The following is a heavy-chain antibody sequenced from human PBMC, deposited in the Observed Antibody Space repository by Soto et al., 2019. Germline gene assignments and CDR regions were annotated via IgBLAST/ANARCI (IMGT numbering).Heavy chain of an antibody. Sequence: SETLSLTCTVSGGSISSYYWSWIRQPPGKGLEWIGYIYYSGSTNYNPSLKSRVTISVDTSKNQFSLKLSSVTAADTAVYYCARHYCSSTSCLYYFDYWGQGTLVTVSS. J-gene: IGHJ4*02. CDR3: ARHYCSSTSCLYYFDY. CDR2: IYYSGST. CDR1: GGSISSYY. V-gene: IGHV4-59*01. D-gene: IGHD2-2*01.